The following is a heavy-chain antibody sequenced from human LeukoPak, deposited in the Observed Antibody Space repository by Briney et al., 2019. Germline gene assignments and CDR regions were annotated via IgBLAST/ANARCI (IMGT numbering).Heavy chain of an antibody. CDR1: GGSISSGSYY. V-gene: IGHV4-61*02. CDR2: IYTSGST. D-gene: IGHD3-9*01. CDR3: ARGAGYYDILTGYHQFDY. J-gene: IGHJ4*02. Sequence: SQTLSLTCTVSGGSISSGSYYWSWIRQPARKGRQWIGRIYTSGSTNCSPSLKSRVTISVDTSKNQFSLKLSSVTAADTAVYYCARGAGYYDILTGYHQFDYWGQGTLVTVSS.